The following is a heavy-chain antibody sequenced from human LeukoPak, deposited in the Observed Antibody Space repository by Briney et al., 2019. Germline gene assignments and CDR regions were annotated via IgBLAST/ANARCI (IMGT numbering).Heavy chain of an antibody. D-gene: IGHD5-18*01. CDR2: INPNSGGT. V-gene: IGHV1-2*02. Sequence: GASVKVSCKASGYTFTSYGISWVRQAPGQGLEWMGWINPNSGGTNYAQKFQGRVTMTRDTSISTAYMELSRLRSDDTAVYYCARARLDTAMVDRYYYYMDVWGKGTTVTISS. CDR1: GYTFTSYG. CDR3: ARARLDTAMVDRYYYYMDV. J-gene: IGHJ6*03.